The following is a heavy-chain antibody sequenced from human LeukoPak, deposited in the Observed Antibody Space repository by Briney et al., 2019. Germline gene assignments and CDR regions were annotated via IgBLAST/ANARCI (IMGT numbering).Heavy chain of an antibody. V-gene: IGHV1-2*03. CDR2: INPNNGGS. CDR3: ASGNSVWATGTPAYYSDY. D-gene: IGHD4-23*01. J-gene: IGHJ4*02. CDR1: GYTFTSYG. Sequence: LGASVKVSCKASGYTFTSYGISWVRQAPGQGLEWMAWINPNNGGSDSAQKFQGRVTMTRDTSISTAYMELSRLRSDDTAMYYCASGNSVWATGTPAYYSDYWGQGTLVTVSS.